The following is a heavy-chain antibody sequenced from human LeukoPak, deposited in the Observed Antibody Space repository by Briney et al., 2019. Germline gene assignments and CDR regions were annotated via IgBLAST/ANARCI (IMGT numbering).Heavy chain of an antibody. CDR2: ISSYSDYI. CDR3: ARKTVMVAAPFDY. J-gene: IGHJ4*02. V-gene: IGHV3-21*01. D-gene: IGHD2-15*01. Sequence: PGGSLRLSCTASGFNFMNYNIDWGRQAQGKGREWVSSISSYSDYIDYADSVKGRFTISRDNAKNSLYLEMTSLRADDTAIYYCARKTVMVAAPFDYWGQGTLVTVSS. CDR1: GFNFMNYN.